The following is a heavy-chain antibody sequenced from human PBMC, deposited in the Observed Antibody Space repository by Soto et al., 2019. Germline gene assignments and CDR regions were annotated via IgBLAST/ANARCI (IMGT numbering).Heavy chain of an antibody. CDR2: ISWNSGSI. CDR3: AKGGPAMVTNHYYYGMDV. V-gene: IGHV3-9*01. CDR1: GFTFDDYA. J-gene: IGHJ6*02. Sequence: GGSLRLSCAASGFTFDDYAMHWVRQAPGKGPEWVSGISWNSGSIGYADSVKGRFTISRDNAKNSLYLQMNSLRAEDTALYYCAKGGPAMVTNHYYYGMDVWGQGTTVTVSS. D-gene: IGHD5-18*01.